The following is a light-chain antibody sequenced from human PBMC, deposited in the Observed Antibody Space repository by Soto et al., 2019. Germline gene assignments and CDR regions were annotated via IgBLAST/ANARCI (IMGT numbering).Light chain of an antibody. V-gene: IGKV3-20*01. CDR2: GVS. J-gene: IGKJ4*02. CDR1: QSVSSSF. CDR3: QQYGGSPLT. Sequence: EIVLTQSPGTLSLSPGDSATLSCRASQSVSSSFLAWYQQKPGQAPRLLFFGVSNRAAGVPDSFDGSGSGTYFTLTISRLEPEDFVVYYCQQYGGSPLTFGGGTKVEI.